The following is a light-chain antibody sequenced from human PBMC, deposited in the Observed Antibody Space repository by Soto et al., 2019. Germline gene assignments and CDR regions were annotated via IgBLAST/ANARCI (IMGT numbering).Light chain of an antibody. J-gene: IGKJ5*01. CDR1: QSLLHYNGNNY. Sequence: EIVMTQSPLSLPVTPGEPASISCRSSQSLLHYNGNNYLGWYLQRPGQSPQVLIYLGSNRASGVPDRFSGSGSGTDFTLKISRVETEDVGVYYCMQTLQTPLTFGQGTRLEI. CDR3: MQTLQTPLT. V-gene: IGKV2-28*01. CDR2: LGS.